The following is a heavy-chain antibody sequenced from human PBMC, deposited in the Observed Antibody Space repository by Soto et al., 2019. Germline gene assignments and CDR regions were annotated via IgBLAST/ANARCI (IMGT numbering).Heavy chain of an antibody. CDR3: ARQRYYYDSSGYLHGMDV. CDR2: ISSNSNRI. D-gene: IGHD3-22*01. V-gene: IGHV3-21*01. CDR1: GFTLRGYS. J-gene: IGHJ6*02. Sequence: EVQLVESGGGLVKPGGSLRLSCAASGFTLRGYSMTWVRQASGKGLEWVSFISSNSNRIFYEDSVKGRFTISRDDAKNALYLDMNSLRAEDTAVYHCARQRYYYDSSGYLHGMDVWGQGTTVTVSS.